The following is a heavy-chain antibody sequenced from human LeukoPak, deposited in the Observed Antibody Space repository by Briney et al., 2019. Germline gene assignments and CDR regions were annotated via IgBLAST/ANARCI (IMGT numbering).Heavy chain of an antibody. CDR3: ARDLRGAADY. V-gene: IGHV3-11*06. Sequence: GGSLGLSCAASGFTFSDVYMSWIRQAPGKGLEWVPYISSSGSSTKYADSVKGRFTISRDNAKNTLYLQMGSLRAGDMALYYCARDLRGAADYWGQGTLVTVSS. D-gene: IGHD1-26*01. CDR2: ISSSGSST. CDR1: GFTFSDVY. J-gene: IGHJ4*02.